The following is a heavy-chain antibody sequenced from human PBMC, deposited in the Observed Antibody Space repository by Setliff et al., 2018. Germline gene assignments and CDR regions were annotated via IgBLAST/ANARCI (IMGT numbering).Heavy chain of an antibody. J-gene: IGHJ4*02. Sequence: GGSLRLSCAASGFTVSSNYMSWVRQAPGKGLEWVSSISPSSIYIYYADSVKGRFTITRDNAKNSVYLQMNSLGAEDTAVYYCARTCSGSGCYAGLESWGQGTPVTVSS. CDR1: GFTVSSNY. CDR3: ARTCSGSGCYAGLES. V-gene: IGHV3-21*01. CDR2: ISPSSIYI. D-gene: IGHD2-15*01.